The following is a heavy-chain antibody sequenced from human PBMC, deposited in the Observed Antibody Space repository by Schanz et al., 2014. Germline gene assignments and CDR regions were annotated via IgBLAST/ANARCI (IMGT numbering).Heavy chain of an antibody. J-gene: IGHJ5*02. Sequence: SCAASGFTFSSYAMSWVRQAPGKGLEWVSVISGSGDSTNYADSVKGRFTISRDNSKNTLYLQMNSLRAEDTAVYYCARGGRTGWSPSRLDPWGEGTLXTVS. CDR3: ARGGRTGWSPSRLDP. CDR2: ISGSGDST. V-gene: IGHV3-23*01. CDR1: GFTFSSYA. D-gene: IGHD1-1*01.